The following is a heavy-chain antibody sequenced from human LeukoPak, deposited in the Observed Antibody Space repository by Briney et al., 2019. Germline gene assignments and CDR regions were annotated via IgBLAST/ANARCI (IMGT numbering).Heavy chain of an antibody. Sequence: GSLRLSCAASGFTFSSYEMNWVRQAPGKGLEWIGEINHSGSTNYNPSLKSRVTISVDTSKNQFSLKLSSVTAADTAVYYCARRSSKRFNWYFDLWGRGTLVTVSS. J-gene: IGHJ2*01. V-gene: IGHV4-34*01. CDR1: GFTFSSYE. D-gene: IGHD5-24*01. CDR3: ARRSSKRFNWYFDL. CDR2: INHSGST.